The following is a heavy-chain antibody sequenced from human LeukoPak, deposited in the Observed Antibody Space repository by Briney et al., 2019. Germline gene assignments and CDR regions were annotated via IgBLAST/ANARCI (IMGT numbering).Heavy chain of an antibody. CDR2: IYTSGST. V-gene: IGHV4-61*02. D-gene: IGHD2-15*01. Sequence: SETLSLTCTVSGGSISSGSYYWSWIRQPAGKGLEWIGRIYTSGSTNYNPSLKSRVTISVDTSKNQFSLKLSSVTAADTAVYYCARESALAAIDAFDIWGQGTMVTVSS. J-gene: IGHJ3*02. CDR1: GGSISSGSYY. CDR3: ARESALAAIDAFDI.